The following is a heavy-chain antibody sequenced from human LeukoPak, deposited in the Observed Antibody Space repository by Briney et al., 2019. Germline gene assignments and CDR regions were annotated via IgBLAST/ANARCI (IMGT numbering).Heavy chain of an antibody. D-gene: IGHD3-22*01. CDR2: IYYSGST. V-gene: IGHV4-39*01. J-gene: IGHJ4*02. Sequence: SETLSLTCTVSGGSISSSSYYWGWIRQPPGKGLEWIGSIYYSGSTYYNTSLKSRVTISVDTSKNQLSLKLSSVTAADTAVYYCARDYYDSSGYPVYIDYWGQGTLVTVSS. CDR1: GGSISSSSYY. CDR3: ARDYYDSSGYPVYIDY.